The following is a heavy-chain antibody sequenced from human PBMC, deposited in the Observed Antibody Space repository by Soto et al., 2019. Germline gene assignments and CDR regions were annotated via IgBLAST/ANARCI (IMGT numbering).Heavy chain of an antibody. D-gene: IGHD6-13*01. CDR1: VFTVSGNY. Sequence: GESLRLSCTASVFTVSGNYMTWVRQAPGKGLEWVSVIYSGGSTYYADSVKGRFTISRDNSKNTLFLQMNSLRAEDTAVYYCAREIGTSLDSWGQGTLVTVSS. V-gene: IGHV3-53*01. CDR3: AREIGTSLDS. J-gene: IGHJ4*02. CDR2: IYSGGST.